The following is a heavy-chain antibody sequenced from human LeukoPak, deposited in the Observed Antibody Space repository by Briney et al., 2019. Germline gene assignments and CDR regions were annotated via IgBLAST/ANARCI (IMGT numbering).Heavy chain of an antibody. D-gene: IGHD4-17*01. CDR3: ARSSTTVTTRYFDL. V-gene: IGHV3-20*04. Sequence: GGSLRLSCAASGFTFDDYGMSWVRQAPGKGLEWVSYINWNGGSLAYADSVKGRFTISRDNTKNSLYLQMNSLRAADTAFYYCARSSTTVTTRYFDLWGRGTLVTVSS. CDR1: GFTFDDYG. J-gene: IGHJ2*01. CDR2: INWNGGSL.